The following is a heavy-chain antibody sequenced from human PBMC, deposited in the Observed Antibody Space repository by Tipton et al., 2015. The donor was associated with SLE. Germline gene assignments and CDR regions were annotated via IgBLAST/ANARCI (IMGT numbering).Heavy chain of an antibody. CDR1: AGSISGYY. Sequence: LRLSCTVSAGSISGYYWSWIRQPAGKGLEWIGRIHTSETTAYNPSLQSRVTMSVDTSKKQFSLNLTSVTAADTAVYYCARILPDYFFYGMDVWGQGTTVTVSS. CDR3: ARILPDYFFYGMDV. D-gene: IGHD3-3*01. CDR2: IHTSETT. J-gene: IGHJ6*02. V-gene: IGHV4-4*07.